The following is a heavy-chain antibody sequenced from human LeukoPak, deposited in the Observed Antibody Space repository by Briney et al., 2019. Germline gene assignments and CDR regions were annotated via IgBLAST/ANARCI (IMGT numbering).Heavy chain of an antibody. J-gene: IGHJ4*02. V-gene: IGHV4-39*01. CDR2: IYYSGST. Sequence: SETLSLTCTVSGGSISSSSYYWGWIRQPPGKGLEWIGNIYYSGSTYYNPSLKSRVTISVDTSKNQFSLKLSSVTAADTAVYYCARLRAAVYFDYWGQGTLVTVSS. D-gene: IGHD3-10*01. CDR3: ARLRAAVYFDY. CDR1: GGSISSSSYY.